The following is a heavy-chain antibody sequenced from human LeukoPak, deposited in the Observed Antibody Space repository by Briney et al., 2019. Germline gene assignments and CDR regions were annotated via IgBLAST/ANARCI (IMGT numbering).Heavy chain of an antibody. CDR1: GFTFSSYG. D-gene: IGHD6-19*01. CDR2: IKQDGSEK. Sequence: GGSLRLSCAASGFTFSSYGMHWVRQAPGKGLEWVANIKQDGSEKYYVDSVKGRFTISRDNAKNSLYLQMNSLRAEDTAVYYCARDQQWLVQWSGAFDIWGQGTMVTVSS. CDR3: ARDQQWLVQWSGAFDI. J-gene: IGHJ3*02. V-gene: IGHV3-7*01.